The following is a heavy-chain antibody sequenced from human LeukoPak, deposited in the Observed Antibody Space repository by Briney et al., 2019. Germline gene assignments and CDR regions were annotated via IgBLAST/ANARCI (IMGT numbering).Heavy chain of an antibody. CDR2: IYYSGST. D-gene: IGHD6-13*01. J-gene: IGHJ4*02. Sequence: SETLSLTCTVSGNSISSGDYYWSWIRQPAGKGLEWIGSIYYSGSTYYNPSLKSRVTISVDTSKNQFSLKLSSVTAADTAVYYCARGDEGIAAAGTFDYWGQGTLVTVSS. CDR1: GNSISSGDYY. CDR3: ARGDEGIAAAGTFDY. V-gene: IGHV4-39*07.